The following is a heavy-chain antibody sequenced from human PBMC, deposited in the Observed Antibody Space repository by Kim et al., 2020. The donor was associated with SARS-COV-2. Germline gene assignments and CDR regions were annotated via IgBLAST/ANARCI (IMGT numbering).Heavy chain of an antibody. Sequence: ASVKVSCKASGYTFTSYAMHWVRQAPGQRLEWMGWINAGNGNTKYSQKFQGRVTITRDTSASTAYMELSSLRSEDTAVYYCARELGWDYDILTGYYHNDAFDIWGQGKMVTVSS. D-gene: IGHD3-9*01. CDR3: ARELGWDYDILTGYYHNDAFDI. CDR2: INAGNGNT. J-gene: IGHJ3*02. V-gene: IGHV1-3*01. CDR1: GYTFTSYA.